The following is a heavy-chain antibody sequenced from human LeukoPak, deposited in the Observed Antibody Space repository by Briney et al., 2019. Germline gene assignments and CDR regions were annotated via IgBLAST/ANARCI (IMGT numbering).Heavy chain of an antibody. D-gene: IGHD1-1*01. Sequence: GGSLRLSCAASGFTFSSYAMHWVRQAPGKGLEWVAVISYDGSNKYYADSVKGRFTISRDNAKNSLYLQMNSLRAEDTAVYYCARVEGDYYYMDVWGKGTTVTVSS. CDR2: ISYDGSNK. V-gene: IGHV3-30-3*01. CDR3: ARVEGDYYYMDV. CDR1: GFTFSSYA. J-gene: IGHJ6*03.